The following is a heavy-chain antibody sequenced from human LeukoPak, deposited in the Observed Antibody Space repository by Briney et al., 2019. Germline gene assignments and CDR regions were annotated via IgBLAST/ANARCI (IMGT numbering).Heavy chain of an antibody. V-gene: IGHV4-59*01. D-gene: IGHD6-13*01. CDR3: ARLARQQQYLFDY. CDR2: VYYTGYT. J-gene: IGHJ4*02. CDR1: GGSISTYF. Sequence: SETLSLTCTVSGGSISTYFWNWIRQPPGKGLEWIGYVYYTGYTNYDPSLKSRVTISLDTSKNQFSLKVSSVTAADTAVYYCARLARQQQYLFDYWSQGTRVTLSS.